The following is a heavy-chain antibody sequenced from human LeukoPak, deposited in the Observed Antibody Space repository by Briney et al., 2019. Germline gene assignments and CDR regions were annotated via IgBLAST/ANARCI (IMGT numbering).Heavy chain of an antibody. Sequence: PSETLSLTCSVSGGSISSSSYYWGWIRQPPGKGLEWIGSIYYSGRTYYNPSLKSRVTISVDTSKNQFSLQLSSVTAADTAVYYCASFHTVTIRYWGQGTLVTVSS. V-gene: IGHV4-39*07. CDR2: IYYSGRT. CDR3: ASFHTVTIRY. J-gene: IGHJ4*02. D-gene: IGHD4-11*01. CDR1: GGSISSSSYY.